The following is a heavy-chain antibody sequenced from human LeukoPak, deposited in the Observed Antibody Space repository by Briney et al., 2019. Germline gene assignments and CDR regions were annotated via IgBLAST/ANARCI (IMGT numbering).Heavy chain of an antibody. J-gene: IGHJ1*01. V-gene: IGHV3-23*01. CDR1: GFAFRNYA. Sequence: GGSLRLSCEASGFAFRNYAMAWVRQSPGKGLEWVLEISAGGRRTYYSESVKSRFTISRDNSKNPLYLQMNSLRAEDTAVYYCAKGGKQQLAIYFQHWGQGTLVTVSS. CDR3: AKGGKQQLAIYFQH. CDR2: ISAGGRRT. D-gene: IGHD6-6*01.